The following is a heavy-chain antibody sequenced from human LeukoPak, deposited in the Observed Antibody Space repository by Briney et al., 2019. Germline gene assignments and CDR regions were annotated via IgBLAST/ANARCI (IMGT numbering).Heavy chain of an antibody. Sequence: ASVKVSCKASGGTFSSYAISWVRQAPGQGLEWMGWINPNSGGTNYAQKFQGRVTMTRDTSISTAYMELSRLRSDDTAVYYCARDSYDIWSGYPDYYGMDVWGQGTTVTVSS. V-gene: IGHV1-2*02. CDR3: ARDSYDIWSGYPDYYGMDV. CDR2: INPNSGGT. D-gene: IGHD3-3*01. J-gene: IGHJ6*02. CDR1: GGTFSSYA.